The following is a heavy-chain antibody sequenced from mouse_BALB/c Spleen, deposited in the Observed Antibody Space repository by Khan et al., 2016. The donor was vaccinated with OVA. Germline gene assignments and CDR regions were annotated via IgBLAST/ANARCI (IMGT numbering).Heavy chain of an antibody. Sequence: QVRLQQSGAEMVRPGTSVKVSCKASGYAFTDYLIEWLKQRPGQGLEWIGMINPGSGDIINNEKFKDKATLTTDKSSSTAYMRLTSLTSADSAVYFCSRSGYGFGAYWGPGTLVTVSA. CDR2: INPGSGDI. D-gene: IGHD3-2*02. V-gene: IGHV1-54*03. CDR3: SRSGYGFGAY. J-gene: IGHJ3*01. CDR1: GYAFTDYL.